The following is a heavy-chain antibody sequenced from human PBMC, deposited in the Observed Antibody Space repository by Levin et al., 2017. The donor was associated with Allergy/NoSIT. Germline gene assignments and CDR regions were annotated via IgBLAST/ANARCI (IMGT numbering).Heavy chain of an antibody. CDR1: GFTFSNHG. V-gene: IGHV3-23*01. CDR3: AKCLRPYYYMDV. D-gene: IGHD5/OR15-5a*01. J-gene: IGHJ6*03. CDR2: ISSSGDNT. Sequence: PPGGSLRLSCAASGFTFSNHGLAWARQAPGKGLEWVSTISSSGDNTFYADSVKGRFTISRDKSKNTVYLQLSGLRVEDTAVYYCAKCLRPYYYMDVWGKGTTVVVSS.